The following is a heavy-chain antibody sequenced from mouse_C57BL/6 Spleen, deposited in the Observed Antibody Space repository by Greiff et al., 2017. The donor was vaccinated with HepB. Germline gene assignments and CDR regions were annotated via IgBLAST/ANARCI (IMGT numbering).Heavy chain of an antibody. V-gene: IGHV1-82*01. J-gene: IGHJ2*01. D-gene: IGHD1-1*01. CDR1: GYAFSSSW. Sequence: VQLQQSGPELVKPGASVKISCKASGYAFSSSWMNWVKQRPGKGLEWIGRIYPGDGDTNYNGKFKGKATLPADKSSSTAYMQLSRLTTEDSAVHFCARKGSDYYGSYFDYWGQGTTLTVSS. CDR2: IYPGDGDT. CDR3: ARKGSDYYGSYFDY.